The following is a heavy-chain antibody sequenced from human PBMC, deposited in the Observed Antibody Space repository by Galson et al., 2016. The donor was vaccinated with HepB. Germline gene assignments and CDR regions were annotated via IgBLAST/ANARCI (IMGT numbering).Heavy chain of an antibody. CDR1: GFTFSTYS. D-gene: IGHD5-18*01. V-gene: IGHV3-21*01. CDR2: ISRSSSYI. J-gene: IGHJ4*02. CDR3: ARDRGIQLWSRDGFDY. Sequence: SLRLSCAASGFTFSTYSMNWVRQVPGKGLEWVSSISRSSSYIYYGGSLKGRFTISRDNAKSSLYLQMNSLRAEDTAVYYCARDRGIQLWSRDGFDYWGQGTLVTVSS.